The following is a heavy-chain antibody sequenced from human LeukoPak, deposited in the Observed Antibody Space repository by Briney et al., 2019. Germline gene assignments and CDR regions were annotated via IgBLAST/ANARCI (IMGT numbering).Heavy chain of an antibody. CDR3: ARGGGLGYCSSTSRRFDY. CDR2: INPSGGST. V-gene: IGHV1-46*01. D-gene: IGHD2-2*01. CDR1: GYIFTNYY. J-gene: IGHJ4*02. Sequence: ASVKVSCKASGYIFTNYYMHWVRQAPGQGLEWMGMINPSGGSTRYAQKFQGRVTMTRDTSTNTVYMELSSLRSEGTAVYYCARGGGLGYCSSTSRRFDYWGQGTLVTVSS.